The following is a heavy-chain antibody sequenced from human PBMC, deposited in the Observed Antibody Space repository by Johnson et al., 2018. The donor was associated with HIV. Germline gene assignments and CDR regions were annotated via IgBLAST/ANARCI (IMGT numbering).Heavy chain of an antibody. CDR1: GFTFSSYD. Sequence: VQLVESGGGVVQPGRSLRLSCAASGFTFSSYDMTWVRQAPGKGLEWVSVVSGSGGRTYYADSVKGRFTISRDNSKNTLYLQMNSLKTEDIAVYYCTTALLIVVVPAATHAFDIWGQGTMVTVSS. D-gene: IGHD2-2*01. CDR3: TTALLIVVVPAATHAFDI. J-gene: IGHJ3*02. CDR2: VSGSGGRT. V-gene: IGHV3-23*04.